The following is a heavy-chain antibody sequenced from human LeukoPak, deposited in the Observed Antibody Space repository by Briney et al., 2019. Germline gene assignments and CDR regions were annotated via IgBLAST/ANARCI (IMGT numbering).Heavy chain of an antibody. V-gene: IGHV3-23*01. CDR2: ISGSVALT. CDR3: AKDAHLWYFEY. Sequence: PGGSLRLSCTASGFTFSIYAMGWVRQAPGKGLEWVSSISGSVALTSYADSVRGRFIISRDNSKDKVYLQMNSLRAEDTAIYYCAKDAHLWYFEYWGQGTLVTVSS. J-gene: IGHJ4*02. CDR1: GFTFSIYA.